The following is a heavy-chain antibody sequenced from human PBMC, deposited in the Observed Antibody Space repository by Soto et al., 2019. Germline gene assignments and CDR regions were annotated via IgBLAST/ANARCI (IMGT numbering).Heavy chain of an antibody. Sequence: QLQLQESGSGLVKPSQTLSLTCAVSGGSISSGGYSWSWIRQPPGKGLEWIGYIYHSGSTYYHPSLKRSFNIYVARSQHQCSLKLISVTAPDTAASYSAGSLAARPLGYWGQGTMVTVSS. D-gene: IGHD6-6*01. CDR1: GGSISSGGYS. V-gene: IGHV4-30-2*01. CDR2: IYHSGST. CDR3: AGSLAARPLGY. J-gene: IGHJ4*02.